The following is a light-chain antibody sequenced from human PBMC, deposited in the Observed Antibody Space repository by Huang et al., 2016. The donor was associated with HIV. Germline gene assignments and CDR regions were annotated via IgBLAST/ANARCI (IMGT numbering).Light chain of an antibody. CDR3: QQYYTSPT. CDR2: STT. CDR1: QGTSNS. Sequence: DIQMTQSPSSLSAVVGDTVTITCRASQGTSNSVAWYQQKPGKAPKLLLYSTTRVESGVPSRVRGGGSGTDYTLTINSLQPDDFATYDCQQYYTSPTFGQGGKVEIK. V-gene: IGKV1-NL1*01. J-gene: IGKJ1*01.